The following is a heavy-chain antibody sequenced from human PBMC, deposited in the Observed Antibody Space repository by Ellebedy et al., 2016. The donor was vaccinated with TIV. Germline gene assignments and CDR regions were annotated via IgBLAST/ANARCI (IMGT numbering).Heavy chain of an antibody. CDR2: IITYNGNT. CDR3: ARGLYDMDV. Sequence: ASVKVSXXASGYPFLNYDINWVRQAPGQGLEWMGWIITYNGNTNYAQKFQDRVTMTADTSTNTAYLELRSLTSDDTAVYYCARGLYDMDVWGQGTTVTVSS. CDR1: GYPFLNYD. V-gene: IGHV1-18*01. J-gene: IGHJ6*02.